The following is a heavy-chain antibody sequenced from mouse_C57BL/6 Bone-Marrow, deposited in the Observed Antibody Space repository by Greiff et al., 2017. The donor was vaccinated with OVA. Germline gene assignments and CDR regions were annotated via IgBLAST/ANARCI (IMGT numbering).Heavy chain of an antibody. CDR2: ISDGGSYT. CDR3: AREEYYAMDY. Sequence: EVKLQESGGGLVKPGGSLKLSCAASGFTFSSYAMSWVRQTPEKRLEWVATISDGGSYTYYPDNVKGRFTISRDNAKNNLYLQMSHLKSEDTAMYYCAREEYYAMDYWGQGTSVTVSS. V-gene: IGHV5-4*01. J-gene: IGHJ4*01. CDR1: GFTFSSYA.